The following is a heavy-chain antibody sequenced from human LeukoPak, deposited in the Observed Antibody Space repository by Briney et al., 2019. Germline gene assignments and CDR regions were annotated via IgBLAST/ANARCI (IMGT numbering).Heavy chain of an antibody. Sequence: PSETLTLTCTVSGGSISSSSYYSGWIPQPPGKGLEWIGSIYYSGSTYYNPSLKSRVTISVDTSKNQFSLKLSSVTAADTAVYYCATNPSAYYFDYWGQGTLVTVSS. V-gene: IGHV4-39*01. CDR3: ATNPSAYYFDY. J-gene: IGHJ4*02. CDR2: IYYSGST. CDR1: GGSISSSSYY.